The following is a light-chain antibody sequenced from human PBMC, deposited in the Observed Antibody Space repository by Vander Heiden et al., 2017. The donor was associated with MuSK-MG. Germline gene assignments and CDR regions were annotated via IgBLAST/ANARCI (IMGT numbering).Light chain of an antibody. V-gene: IGLV2-14*03. J-gene: IGLJ3*02. Sequence: QSALTQPASVSGSPGQSITISCTGTSRDVGGYNYVSWYQQHPGKAPKLMIYDVSNRPSGVSKRFSGSKSGNTASLTISGLQAEDEADYYCSSYTSSSTLWVFGGGTKLTVL. CDR1: SRDVGGYNY. CDR2: DVS. CDR3: SSYTSSSTLWV.